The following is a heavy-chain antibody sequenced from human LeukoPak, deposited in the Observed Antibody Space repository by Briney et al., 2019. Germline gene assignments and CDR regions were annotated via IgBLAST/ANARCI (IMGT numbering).Heavy chain of an antibody. CDR3: ARLTYGYNSGLDY. CDR2: IYSGGST. V-gene: IGHV3-66*02. CDR1: GFTVSSNY. J-gene: IGHJ4*02. Sequence: GSLRLSCAASGFTVSSNYMSWVRQAPGKGLEWVSVIYSGGSTYYADSVKGRFTISRDNSKNTLYLQMNSLRAEDTAVYYCARLTYGYNSGLDYWGRGTLVTVSS. D-gene: IGHD5-24*01.